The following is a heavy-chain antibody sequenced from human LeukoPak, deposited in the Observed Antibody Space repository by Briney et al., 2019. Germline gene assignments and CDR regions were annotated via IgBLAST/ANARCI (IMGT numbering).Heavy chain of an antibody. D-gene: IGHD2-15*01. Sequence: ASLSVSFKASEYMFTDYYIHWVRQAPGQTLKRIGWINPNSGDTNYAQNFQGRVTMTRDTSIGTAYMEVSRLRSDDTAVYYCARRDINTWAIDYWGQGTLVTVSS. CDR2: INPNSGDT. CDR1: EYMFTDYY. CDR3: ARRDINTWAIDY. V-gene: IGHV1-2*02. J-gene: IGHJ4*02.